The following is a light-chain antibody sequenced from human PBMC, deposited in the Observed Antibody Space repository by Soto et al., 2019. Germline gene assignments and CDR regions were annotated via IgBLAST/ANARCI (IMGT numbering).Light chain of an antibody. J-gene: IGKJ4*01. V-gene: IGKV3-15*01. Sequence: EIVMTQSPATLSVSPGERATLSCRASQSINNNLAWYQQKRGQGPRLLIYGASSRATGTPPRFSGSGSGTGFTLTISSLQSEDFAMYYCQQYNDWPLTFGGGTKVELK. CDR2: GAS. CDR1: QSINNN. CDR3: QQYNDWPLT.